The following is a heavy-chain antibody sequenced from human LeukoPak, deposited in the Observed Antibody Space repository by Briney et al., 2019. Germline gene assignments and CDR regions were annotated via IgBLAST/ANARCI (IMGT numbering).Heavy chain of an antibody. Sequence: GGSLRLSCAASGFTFSNYAMNWVRQAPGKGPEWVSTISDSGDNTYYADSVKGRFTISRDNSKRTLYVLMSSLGAEDPAIYYCAKGDYGGYPRYFDYWGQGTLVTVSS. CDR2: ISDSGDNT. CDR3: AKGDYGGYPRYFDY. CDR1: GFTFSNYA. D-gene: IGHD4-17*01. V-gene: IGHV3-23*01. J-gene: IGHJ4*02.